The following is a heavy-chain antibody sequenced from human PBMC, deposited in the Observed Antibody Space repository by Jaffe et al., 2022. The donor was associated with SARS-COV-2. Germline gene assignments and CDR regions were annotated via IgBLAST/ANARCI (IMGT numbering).Heavy chain of an antibody. CDR1: GFTFSSYA. V-gene: IGHV3-23*01. CDR3: AKHLSHRELLVSDAFDI. J-gene: IGHJ3*02. D-gene: IGHD1-26*01. CDR2: ISGSGGST. Sequence: EVQLLESGGGLVQPGGSLRLSCAASGFTFSSYAMSWVRQAPGKGLEWVSAISGSGGSTYYADSVKGRFTISRDNSKNTLYLQMNSLRAEDTAVYYCAKHLSHRELLVSDAFDIWGQGTMVTVSS.